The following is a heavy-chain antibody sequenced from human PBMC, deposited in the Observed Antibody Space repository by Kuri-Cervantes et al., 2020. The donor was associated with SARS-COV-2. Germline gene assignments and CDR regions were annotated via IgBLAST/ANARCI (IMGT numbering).Heavy chain of an antibody. V-gene: IGHV4-34*01. CDR1: GGSFSGYY. J-gene: IGHJ6*02. CDR3: ARGRGEGYCSGGSCYPGGKYYYYYYGMDV. CDR2: NNHSGST. Sequence: SETLSLTCAVYGGSFSGYYWSWIRQPPGKGLEWIGENNHSGSTNYNPSLKSRVTISVDTSKNQFSLKLSSVTAADTAVYYCARGRGEGYCSGGSCYPGGKYYYYYYGMDVWGQGTTVTVSS. D-gene: IGHD2-15*01.